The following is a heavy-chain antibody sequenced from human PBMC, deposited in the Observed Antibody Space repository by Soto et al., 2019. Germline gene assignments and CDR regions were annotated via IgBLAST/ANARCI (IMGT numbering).Heavy chain of an antibody. V-gene: IGHV4-34*01. Sequence: SETLSLTCAVYGGSFSGYYWSWIRQPPGKGLEWIGEINHSGSTNYNPSLKSRVTISVDTSKNQFSLKLSSVTAADTAVYYCARARYLPSVTDHSSSYFGMAARGQGTTISVS. CDR3: ARARYLPSVTDHSSSYFGMAA. J-gene: IGHJ6*02. CDR2: INHSGST. D-gene: IGHD3-16*02. CDR1: GGSFSGYY.